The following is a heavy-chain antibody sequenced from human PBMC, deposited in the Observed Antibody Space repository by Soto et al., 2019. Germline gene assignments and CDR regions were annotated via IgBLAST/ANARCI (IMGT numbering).Heavy chain of an antibody. V-gene: IGHV1-2*04. J-gene: IGHJ3*02. Sequence: ASVKVSCKASGYTFTGYYMHWVRQAPGQGLEWMGWINPNSGGTNYAQKFQGWVTMTRDTSISTAYMELSRLRSDDTAVYYCARSRFASGWYGGAFEIWGQGTRVTVSS. CDR3: ARSRFASGWYGGAFEI. CDR2: INPNSGGT. D-gene: IGHD6-19*01. CDR1: GYTFTGYY.